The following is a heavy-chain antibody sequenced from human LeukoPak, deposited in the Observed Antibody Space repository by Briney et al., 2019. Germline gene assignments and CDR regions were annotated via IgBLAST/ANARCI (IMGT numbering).Heavy chain of an antibody. Sequence: SVKVSCKASGGTFSSYAISWVRQAPGQGLEWMGRIIPIFGTANYAQKFQGRVTITTDESTSTAYMELSSLRSEDTAVYYCAIWYSGSYRHFDYWGQGTLVTVSS. D-gene: IGHD1-26*01. J-gene: IGHJ4*02. CDR2: IIPIFGTA. V-gene: IGHV1-69*05. CDR3: AIWYSGSYRHFDY. CDR1: GGTFSSYA.